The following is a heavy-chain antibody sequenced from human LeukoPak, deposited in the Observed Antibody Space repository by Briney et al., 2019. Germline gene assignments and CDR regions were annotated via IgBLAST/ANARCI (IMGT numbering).Heavy chain of an antibody. CDR3: ARGGLEIHLWLRLFYFDY. Sequence: SETLSPTCAVYGGSFSGYYWSWIRQPPGKGLEWIGEINHDGVTNCKPSLKSRVTMSVDTSMNQFSLKLTSVTAADTAVYYCARGGLEIHLWLRLFYFDYWGQGTLVTVSS. D-gene: IGHD5-18*01. CDR2: INHDGVT. V-gene: IGHV4-34*01. CDR1: GGSFSGYY. J-gene: IGHJ4*02.